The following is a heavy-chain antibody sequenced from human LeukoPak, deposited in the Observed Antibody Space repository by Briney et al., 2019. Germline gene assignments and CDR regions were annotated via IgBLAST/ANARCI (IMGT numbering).Heavy chain of an antibody. CDR2: IYYSGST. V-gene: IGHV4-59*01. CDR1: GGSISSYY. D-gene: IGHD4-17*01. CDR3: ARGELKEEYGDYVRAFDI. Sequence: TSETLSLTCTVSGGSISSYYWSWIRQPPGKGLEWIGYIYYSGSTNYNPSLKSRVTISVDTSKNQFSLKLSSVTAADTAVYYCARGELKEEYGDYVRAFDIWGQGTMVTVSS. J-gene: IGHJ3*02.